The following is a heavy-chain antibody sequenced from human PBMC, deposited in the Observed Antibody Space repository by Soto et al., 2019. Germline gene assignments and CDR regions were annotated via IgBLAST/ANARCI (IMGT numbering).Heavy chain of an antibody. D-gene: IGHD2-21*02. J-gene: IGHJ6*02. CDR2: IYYSGST. Sequence: SETLSLTCTVSGGSISSYYWSWIRQPPGKGLEWIGCIYYSGSTKYNPSLKSRVTVLEDTSKNQFSLKLNSVTAADTAVYYCAREIPHGGNSNYYYYGMDVWGQGTTVTVSS. CDR1: GGSISSYY. V-gene: IGHV4-59*01. CDR3: AREIPHGGNSNYYYYGMDV.